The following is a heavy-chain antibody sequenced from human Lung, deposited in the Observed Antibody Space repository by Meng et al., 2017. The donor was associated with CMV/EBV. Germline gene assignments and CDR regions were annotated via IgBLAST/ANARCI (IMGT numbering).Heavy chain of an antibody. V-gene: IGHV4-38-2*02. Sequence: SXTXSLXCTVSGYSISSGYYWGWIRQPPGKGLEWIGSIYHSGSTYYNPSLKSRVTISVDTSKNQFSLKLSSVTAADTAVYYCARSPRGLAGDLRRFDPWGQGXLVTVSS. CDR2: IYHSGST. J-gene: IGHJ5*02. CDR1: GYSISSGYY. D-gene: IGHD7-27*01. CDR3: ARSPRGLAGDLRRFDP.